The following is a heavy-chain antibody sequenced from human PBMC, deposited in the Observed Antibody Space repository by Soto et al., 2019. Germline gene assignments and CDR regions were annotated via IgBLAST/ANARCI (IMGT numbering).Heavy chain of an antibody. Sequence: GGSLRLSCAAPGFTFTTAWINWVRQAPGKGLGRVGRIKSKTDGGTPDFAAPVRGRFAISRDDSKSMVYQQMNSLKTEDTAVYYCTTDPYFTLKLVRFDYLGLGTLVTASS. J-gene: IGHJ4*01. D-gene: IGHD3-22*01. CDR3: TTDPYFTLKLVRFDY. CDR1: GFTFTTAW. CDR2: IKSKTDGGTP. V-gene: IGHV3-15*07.